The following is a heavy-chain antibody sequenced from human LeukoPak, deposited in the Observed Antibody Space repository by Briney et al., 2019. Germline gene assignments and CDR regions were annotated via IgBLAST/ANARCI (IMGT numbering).Heavy chain of an antibody. V-gene: IGHV3-30*02. CDR2: IRYDGSNK. J-gene: IGHJ6*02. CDR3: ARGATVLLWFGVDYYYGMDV. D-gene: IGHD3-10*01. CDR1: GFTFSSYG. Sequence: GGSLRLSCAASGFTFSSYGMHWVRQAPGKGLEWVAFIRYDGSNKYYADSVKGRFTISRDNSKNTLYLQMNSLRAEDTAVYYCARGATVLLWFGVDYYYGMDVWGQGTTVTVSS.